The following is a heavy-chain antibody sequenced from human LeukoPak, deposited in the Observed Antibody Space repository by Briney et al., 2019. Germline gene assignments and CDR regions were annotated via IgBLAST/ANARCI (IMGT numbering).Heavy chain of an antibody. Sequence: GGSLRLSCAASGFTFSSYGMHWVRQAPGKGLEWVAFIRHDGDNNYYAESVRGRFTISRDNSKNTLYLQMNSLRAEDTAVYYCARDLSGVTGYTYGRGIDYWGQGTLVTVSS. D-gene: IGHD5-18*01. J-gene: IGHJ4*02. V-gene: IGHV3-30*02. CDR3: ARDLSGVTGYTYGRGIDY. CDR2: IRHDGDNN. CDR1: GFTFSSYG.